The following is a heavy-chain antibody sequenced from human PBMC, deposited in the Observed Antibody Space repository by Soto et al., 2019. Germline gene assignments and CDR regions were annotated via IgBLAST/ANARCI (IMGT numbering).Heavy chain of an antibody. V-gene: IGHV3-23*01. D-gene: IGHD2-15*01. J-gene: IGHJ4*02. CDR1: GFTFSSYA. CDR3: AKTDWGYCSGGSCYSRRHFDY. Sequence: GGSLRLSCAASGFTFSSYAMSWVRQAPGKGLEWVSAISGSGGSTYYADSVKGRFTISRDNSKNTLYLQMNSLRAEDTAVYYCAKTDWGYCSGGSCYSRRHFDYCGQGTLVTVS. CDR2: ISGSGGST.